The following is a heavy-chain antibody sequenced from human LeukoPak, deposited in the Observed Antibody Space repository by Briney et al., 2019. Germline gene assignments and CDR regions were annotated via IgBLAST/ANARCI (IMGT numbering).Heavy chain of an antibody. Sequence: SETLSLTCTLSVGSISSYYWSWIPQPAGKGLGRSGRIYTSGSTNYNPPLKSRVTMSVDTSKNQFSLKLSSVTAADTAVYYCARVGPVAGTGFDYWGQGTLVTVSS. V-gene: IGHV4-4*07. CDR3: ARVGPVAGTGFDY. CDR2: IYTSGST. D-gene: IGHD6-19*01. J-gene: IGHJ4*02. CDR1: VGSISSYY.